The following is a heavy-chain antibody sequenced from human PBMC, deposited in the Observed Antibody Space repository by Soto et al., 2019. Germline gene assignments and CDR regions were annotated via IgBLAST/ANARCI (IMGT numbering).Heavy chain of an antibody. CDR2: IYYSGST. J-gene: IGHJ4*02. CDR1: GGSISSSSYY. D-gene: IGHD6-19*01. V-gene: IGHV4-39*01. Sequence: SETLSLTCTVSGGSISSSSYYWGWIRQPPGKGLEWIGSIYYSGSTYYNPSLKSRVTISVDTSKNQFSRKLSSVTAADTAVYYCARQDEAYSSGWHYYFDYWGQGTLVTVSS. CDR3: ARQDEAYSSGWHYYFDY.